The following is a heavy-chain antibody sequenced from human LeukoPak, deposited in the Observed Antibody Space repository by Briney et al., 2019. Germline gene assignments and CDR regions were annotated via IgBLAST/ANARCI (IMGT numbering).Heavy chain of an antibody. CDR3: ARGLGSSSWSWFDY. Sequence: SSETLSLTCAVYGGSFSGYYWSWLRQPPGKGLEWIGEINHSGSTNYNPSLKSRVTISVDTSKNQFSLKLSSVAAAETAVYYCARGLGSSSWSWFDYWGQGTLVTVSS. CDR1: GGSFSGYY. V-gene: IGHV4-34*01. CDR2: INHSGST. J-gene: IGHJ4*02. D-gene: IGHD6-13*01.